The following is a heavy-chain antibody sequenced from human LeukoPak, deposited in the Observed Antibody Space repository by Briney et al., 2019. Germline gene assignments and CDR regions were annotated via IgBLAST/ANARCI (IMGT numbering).Heavy chain of an antibody. V-gene: IGHV3-11*01. CDR3: ARRYCTSVTCPNHFDI. J-gene: IGHJ4*02. D-gene: IGHD2-8*01. CDR1: GFTFTDFY. Sequence: GGSLRLSCEASGFTFTDFYMSWIRQAPGMGLEWVSYISASGTTMYYADSVEGRFTISRDNDKSSLFLEMSSLRAADTAVYYCARRYCTSVTCPNHFDIWGQGTLVTVSS. CDR2: ISASGTTM.